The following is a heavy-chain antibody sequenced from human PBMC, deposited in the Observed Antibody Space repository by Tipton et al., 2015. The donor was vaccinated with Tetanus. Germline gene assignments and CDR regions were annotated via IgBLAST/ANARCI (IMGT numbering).Heavy chain of an antibody. J-gene: IGHJ5*02. CDR3: ARGVRGSYLGGFFWFDP. V-gene: IGHV4-34*01. CDR2: INHSGST. D-gene: IGHD1-26*01. Sequence: TLSLTCAVYGGSFSGYYWSWIRQPPGKGLEWTGEINHSGSTNYNPSLKSRVTISVDTPKNQFSLKLSSVTAADTAVYYCARGVRGSYLGGFFWFDPWGQGTLVTVSS. CDR1: GGSFSGYY.